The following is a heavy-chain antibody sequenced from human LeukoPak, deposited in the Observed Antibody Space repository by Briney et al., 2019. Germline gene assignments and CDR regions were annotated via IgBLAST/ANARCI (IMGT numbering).Heavy chain of an antibody. CDR2: INPNSGGT. CDR3: AKVWFGAGDAFDI. Sequence: ASVKVSCQASGYTFTGYYMHWVRQAPGQGLEWMGWINPNSGGTDYAQKFQGRVTMTRDTSISTAYMELSRLRSDDTAVYYCAKVWFGAGDAFDIWGQGTMVTVSS. J-gene: IGHJ3*02. CDR1: GYTFTGYY. D-gene: IGHD3-10*01. V-gene: IGHV1-2*02.